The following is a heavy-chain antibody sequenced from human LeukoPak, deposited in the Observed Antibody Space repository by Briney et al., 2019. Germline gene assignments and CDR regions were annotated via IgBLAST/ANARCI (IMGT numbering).Heavy chain of an antibody. CDR3: ARVPRGSYSFDY. J-gene: IGHJ4*02. Sequence: GGSLRLSCAASGFTFSDYWMHWVRQAPGKGLVWVSRIKTDGSETSYADSVKGRVTISRDNAKNTLFLQMNSLRAEDTAVYYCARVPRGSYSFDYWGQGTLVTVSS. CDR2: IKTDGSET. CDR1: GFTFSDYW. V-gene: IGHV3-74*01. D-gene: IGHD1-26*01.